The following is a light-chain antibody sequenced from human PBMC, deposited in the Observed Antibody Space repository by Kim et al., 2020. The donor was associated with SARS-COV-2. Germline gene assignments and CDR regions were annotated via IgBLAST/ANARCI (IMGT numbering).Light chain of an antibody. V-gene: IGLV3-9*01. CDR1: NIGSKH. CDR3: QVWDNNTWV. Sequence: VALGQTASITYGGDNIGSKHVHWYQQKAGQAPVLVIYRDSSRPAEIPERFSGSNSGNTATLTVSRAQAGDEADYYCQVWDNNTWVFGAGTQLTVL. CDR2: RDS. J-gene: IGLJ3*02.